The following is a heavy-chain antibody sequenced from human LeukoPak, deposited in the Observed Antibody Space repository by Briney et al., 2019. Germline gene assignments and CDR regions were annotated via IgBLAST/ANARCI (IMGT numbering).Heavy chain of an antibody. CDR1: GYTFTGYY. V-gene: IGHV1-2*02. CDR3: ARDVSSVATGAPGHWGVDV. Sequence: ASVRVSCKTSGYTFTGYYIHWVRQAPGQGLEWLGWINPNTGDINYAQKFQGRVTTTRDTSISTAYMELSSLRSDDTAVYYCARDVSSVATGAPGHWGVDVWGQGTTVTVSS. CDR2: INPNTGDI. D-gene: IGHD1-1*01. J-gene: IGHJ6*02.